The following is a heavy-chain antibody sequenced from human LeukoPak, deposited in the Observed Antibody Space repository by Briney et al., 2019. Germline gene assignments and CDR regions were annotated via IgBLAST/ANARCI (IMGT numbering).Heavy chain of an antibody. Sequence: SQTLSLTCTVSGGSISSGGYYWSWIRQHPGKGLEWIGYIYYSGSTYYNPSLKSRVTLSVDTSKNQFSLKLSSVTAADTAVYYCARVAGTEDYFDYWGQGTLVTVSS. D-gene: IGHD6-13*01. J-gene: IGHJ4*02. V-gene: IGHV4-31*03. CDR2: IYYSGST. CDR3: ARVAGTEDYFDY. CDR1: GGSISSGGYY.